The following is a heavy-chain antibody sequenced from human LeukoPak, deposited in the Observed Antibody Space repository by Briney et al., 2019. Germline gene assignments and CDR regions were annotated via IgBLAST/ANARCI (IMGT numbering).Heavy chain of an antibody. CDR3: ARGGNYFLSS. D-gene: IGHD1-7*01. J-gene: IGHJ4*02. CDR2: LNGDGTST. Sequence: GGSLRLSCAASGFIFNNYYIHCVRQAPGKGLVWVSRLNGDGTSTNYADSVKGRFTVSRDNTKNTVYLQMNSLRAEDTAVYYCARGGNYFLSSWGQGTPVTVSS. V-gene: IGHV3-74*01. CDR1: GFIFNNYY.